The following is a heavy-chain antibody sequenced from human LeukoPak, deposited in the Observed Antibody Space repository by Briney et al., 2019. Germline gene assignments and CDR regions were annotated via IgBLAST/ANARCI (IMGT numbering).Heavy chain of an antibody. Sequence: GGSLRLSCAASGFTFSSYSMNWVRQAPGKGLEWVSYISSSSSTIYYADSVKGRFTISRDNAKNSLYLQMNSLRAEDTAVYYCARDTYYYGSGSYYNDWGQGTLVTVSS. CDR1: GFTFSSYS. CDR2: ISSSSSTI. V-gene: IGHV3-48*04. D-gene: IGHD3-10*01. J-gene: IGHJ4*02. CDR3: ARDTYYYGSGSYYND.